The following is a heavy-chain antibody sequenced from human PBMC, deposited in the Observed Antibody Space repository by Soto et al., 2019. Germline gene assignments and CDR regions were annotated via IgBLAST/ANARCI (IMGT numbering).Heavy chain of an antibody. CDR2: ISLYSDGT. J-gene: IGHJ5*02. CDR3: ARVVPGAEAWFGP. V-gene: IGHV1-18*01. CDR1: GYTFPNYG. D-gene: IGHD2-2*01. Sequence: ASVKVSCKTSGYTFPNYGITWVRQAPGQPLEWLGWISLYSDGTNYAQKFQGRVSMTTDTSTTTAYMELRSLRSDDTAVYYCARVVPGAEAWFGPWGQGTLVTVSS.